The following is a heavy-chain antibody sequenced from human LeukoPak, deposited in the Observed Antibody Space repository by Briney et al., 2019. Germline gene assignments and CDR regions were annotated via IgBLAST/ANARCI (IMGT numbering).Heavy chain of an antibody. V-gene: IGHV4-34*01. Sequence: SETLSLTCAVYGGSFSGYYWSWIRQPPGKGLEWIGEINHSGSTNYNPSLKSRVTISVDTSKNQFSLKLSSVTAADTAVYYCARRQTGDIVVVVAATRGAFDIWGQGTMATVSS. CDR1: GGSFSGYY. CDR3: ARRQTGDIVVVVAATRGAFDI. CDR2: INHSGST. J-gene: IGHJ3*02. D-gene: IGHD2-15*01.